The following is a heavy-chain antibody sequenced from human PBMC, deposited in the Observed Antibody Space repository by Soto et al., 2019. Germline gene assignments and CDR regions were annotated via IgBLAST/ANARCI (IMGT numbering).Heavy chain of an antibody. D-gene: IGHD6-13*01. V-gene: IGHV3-74*01. Sequence: EVQLVESGGGLVQPGGSLRLSCAASGFIFSSYWMHWVRQAPGKGLVWVSRTNSDGSSTSYADSVKGRFTISRDNAKNMVYLQMNSVRAEETAVYYCARELAAAGAGWGQEPMVTASS. CDR1: GFIFSSYW. CDR3: ARELAAAGAG. J-gene: IGHJ3*01. CDR2: TNSDGSST.